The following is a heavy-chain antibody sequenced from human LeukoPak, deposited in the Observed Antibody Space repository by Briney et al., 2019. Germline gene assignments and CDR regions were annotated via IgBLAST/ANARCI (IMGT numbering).Heavy chain of an antibody. D-gene: IGHD5-12*01. V-gene: IGHV1-2*02. CDR2: IHPNSGGT. CDR1: GYTFTDYY. Sequence: ASVKVSCKASGYTFTDYYIHWVRQAPGQGLEWMGWIHPNSGGTHYAQKFQGRVTMTRDTSITTAYMELTRLRSDDTAVYYCARDMGGYSGYDYDYWGQGTLVTASS. CDR3: ARDMGGYSGYDYDY. J-gene: IGHJ4*02.